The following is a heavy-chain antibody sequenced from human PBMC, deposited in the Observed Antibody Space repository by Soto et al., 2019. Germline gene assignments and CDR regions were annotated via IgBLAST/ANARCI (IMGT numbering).Heavy chain of an antibody. V-gene: IGHV3-53*02. D-gene: IGHD3-16*01. Sequence: EVQLVETGGGLIQPGGSLRLSCAASGFTVSSNYMSWVRQAPGKGLEWVSVIYSGGSTYYADYVKGRFTISRDNSKNKLYLQMDSLRAEDTAVYYCARDSVTWGIDAFYIWGQWTMVTVSS. CDR3: ARDSVTWGIDAFYI. CDR2: IYSGGST. J-gene: IGHJ3*02. CDR1: GFTVSSNY.